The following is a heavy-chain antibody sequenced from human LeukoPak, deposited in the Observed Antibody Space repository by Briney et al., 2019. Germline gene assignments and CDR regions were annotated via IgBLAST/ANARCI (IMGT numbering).Heavy chain of an antibody. J-gene: IGHJ3*02. CDR1: GGSFSGPY. CDR2: INHSGST. V-gene: IGHV4-34*01. D-gene: IGHD6-13*01. CDR3: ARDLPTLIAAASI. Sequence: PSETLSLTCGVYGGSFSGPYWSWIRQPPEKGLEWIGEINHSGSTSYNPSLKSRVTISVDTSKNQFSLKLSSVTAADTAVYYCARDLPTLIAAASIWGQGTMVTVSS.